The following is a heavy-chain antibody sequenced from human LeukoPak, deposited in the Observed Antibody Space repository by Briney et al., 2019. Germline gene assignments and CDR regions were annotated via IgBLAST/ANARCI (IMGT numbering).Heavy chain of an antibody. Sequence: PSETLSLTCTVSGGSISSYYWSWIRQPPGKGLEWIGYIYYSGSTNYNPSLKSRVTISVDTSKNQFSLKLSSVTAADTAVYYCARHNPNYDILTDRRDYWGQGILVTVSS. D-gene: IGHD3-9*01. J-gene: IGHJ4*02. CDR1: GGSISSYY. CDR3: ARHNPNYDILTDRRDY. V-gene: IGHV4-59*01. CDR2: IYYSGST.